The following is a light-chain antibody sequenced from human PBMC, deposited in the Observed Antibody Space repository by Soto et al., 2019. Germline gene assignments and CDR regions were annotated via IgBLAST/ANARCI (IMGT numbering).Light chain of an antibody. J-gene: IGKJ4*01. V-gene: IGKV1-33*01. Sequence: DIKMTQSPSSLSASVGDRVTLTCQASEDVSDYVNWYQQKPGRAPKLLIYDASNLETGVSSRFSGSGSGTHFTFTIRDLQPEDFATYYCQLYRNVVLTFGGGTRVDI. CDR1: EDVSDY. CDR2: DAS. CDR3: QLYRNVVLT.